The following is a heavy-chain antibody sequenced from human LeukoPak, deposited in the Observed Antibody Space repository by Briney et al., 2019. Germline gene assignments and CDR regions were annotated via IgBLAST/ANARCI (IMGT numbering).Heavy chain of an antibody. CDR3: AKDTIFDI. D-gene: IGHD3-3*01. J-gene: IGHJ3*02. CDR1: GFTFSNYA. Sequence: GGSLRLSCAASGFTFSNYAMSWVRQAPGKGPEWVSVISGSGVYTYYTDSVKGRFTISRDNSKNTLYLQMNSLRAEDTAVYYCAKDTIFDIWGQGTMVTVSS. V-gene: IGHV3-23*01. CDR2: ISGSGVYT.